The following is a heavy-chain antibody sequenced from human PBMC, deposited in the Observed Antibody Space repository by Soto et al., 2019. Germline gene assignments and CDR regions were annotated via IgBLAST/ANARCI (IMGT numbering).Heavy chain of an antibody. V-gene: IGHV3-23*01. Sequence: GGSLRLSCAASVFTFSSYAMSLVRQAPGKGLEWVSAISGSGGSTYYADSVKGRFTISRYNSKNTLYLQMNSLRAEGTAVYYCAKDRCSSTSCSVRRHYGLEVWGQGTTVTVSS. CDR1: VFTFSSYA. D-gene: IGHD2-2*01. CDR3: AKDRCSSTSCSVRRHYGLEV. CDR2: ISGSGGST. J-gene: IGHJ6*02.